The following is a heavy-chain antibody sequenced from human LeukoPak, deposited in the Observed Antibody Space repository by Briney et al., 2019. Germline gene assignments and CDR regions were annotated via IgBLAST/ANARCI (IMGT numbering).Heavy chain of an antibody. D-gene: IGHD2-2*01. Sequence: AGGSLRLSCSASGFGFGDHGMSWVRQVPGKGLEWVSGINWSGGSTGYADPVRGRFTISRDNAKNSLYLQMDSLTAEDTALYYCARAPITSPFYFDHWGQGTLATVSS. V-gene: IGHV3-20*04. CDR3: ARAPITSPFYFDH. J-gene: IGHJ4*02. CDR1: GFGFGDHG. CDR2: INWSGGST.